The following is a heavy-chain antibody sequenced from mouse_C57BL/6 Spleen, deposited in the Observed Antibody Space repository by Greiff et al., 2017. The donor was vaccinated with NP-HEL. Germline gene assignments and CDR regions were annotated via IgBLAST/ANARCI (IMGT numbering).Heavy chain of an antibody. Sequence: QVQLQQPGAELVKPGASVKLSCKASGYTFTSYWMQWVNQRPGQGLEWIGEIDPSGSYTNYNQKFKGKATLTVDTSSSTAYMQLSSLTSEDSAVDYYARKRTETRDYAMDYWGQGTSVTVSS. J-gene: IGHJ4*01. CDR1: GYTFTSYW. CDR3: ARKRTETRDYAMDY. V-gene: IGHV1-50*01. D-gene: IGHD4-1*01. CDR2: IDPSGSYT.